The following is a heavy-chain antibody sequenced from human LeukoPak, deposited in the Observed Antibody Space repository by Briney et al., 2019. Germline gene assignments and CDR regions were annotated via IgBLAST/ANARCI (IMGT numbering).Heavy chain of an antibody. J-gene: IGHJ4*02. V-gene: IGHV3-23*01. CDR3: AKANWASNADAVW. CDR1: GFSFSNYA. CDR2: IRGAGET. D-gene: IGHD1-1*01. Sequence: HPGGSLRLSCAASGFSFSNYAMSWVRQAPARGPEWVSSIRGAGETFYADSVKGRFTLSRDDSRNTVYLQLNNLRVEDTAIYYCAKANWASNADAVWWGQGAQVTVSS.